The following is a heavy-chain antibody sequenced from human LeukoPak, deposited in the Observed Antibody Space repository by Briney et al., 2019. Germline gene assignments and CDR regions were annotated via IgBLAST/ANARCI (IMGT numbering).Heavy chain of an antibody. CDR2: IYHGGSS. V-gene: IGHV4-38-2*02. CDR1: GYSISSGYY. J-gene: IGHJ4*02. CDR3: ARPRRWSGYFDY. Sequence: SETLSLTCTVSGYSISSGYYWGWIRLPPGKGLEWIGSIYHGGSSYYNPSLKSRVTISVDTSKNQFSLKLSSVTAADTAVYYCARPRRWSGYFDYWGQGTLVTVSS. D-gene: IGHD3-3*01.